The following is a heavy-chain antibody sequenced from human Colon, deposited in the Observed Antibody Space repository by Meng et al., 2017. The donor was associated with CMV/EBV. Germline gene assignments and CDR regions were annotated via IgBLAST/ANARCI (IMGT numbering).Heavy chain of an antibody. J-gene: IGHJ4*02. D-gene: IGHD3-16*01. V-gene: IGHV5-51*01. Sequence: GESLKISCGTSGYTFGAHWIGWVRQMPGEDLQWVGMIHCGDSRTIYSPLFEGQVTLSVDKSINTAYLQWTRLQTSDSGMYYCARHCDASWFGFWGQGTQVTVSS. CDR1: GYTFGAHW. CDR3: ARHCDASWFGF. CDR2: IHCGDSRT.